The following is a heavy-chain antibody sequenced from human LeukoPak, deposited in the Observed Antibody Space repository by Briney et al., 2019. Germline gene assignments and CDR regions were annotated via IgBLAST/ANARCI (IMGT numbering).Heavy chain of an antibody. CDR3: ARGGYSYGYHY. Sequence: AGCLRLSCAASGFTFSSYEMNWVRQAPGKGLEWVSYIRSSGSTIYYADSVKGRFTISRDNAKNSLYLQMNSLRAEDTAVYYCARGGYSYGYHYWGQGTLVTVSS. J-gene: IGHJ4*02. D-gene: IGHD5-18*01. CDR2: IRSSGSTI. CDR1: GFTFSSYE. V-gene: IGHV3-48*03.